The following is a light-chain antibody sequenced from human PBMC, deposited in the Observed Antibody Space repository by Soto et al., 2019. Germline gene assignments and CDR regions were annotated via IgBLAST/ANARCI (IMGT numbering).Light chain of an antibody. CDR3: SSFTTSSTRV. CDR1: SSDVGAYHY. J-gene: IGLJ3*02. Sequence: QSALTQPASVSGSPGQSITISCAGTSSDVGAYHYVSWYQQHPGSTPKIMIYEVSNRPSGVSDRFSGSKSGNTASLTISGLQAGDEADYYCSSFTTSSTRVFGGGTKLTVL. CDR2: EVS. V-gene: IGLV2-14*01.